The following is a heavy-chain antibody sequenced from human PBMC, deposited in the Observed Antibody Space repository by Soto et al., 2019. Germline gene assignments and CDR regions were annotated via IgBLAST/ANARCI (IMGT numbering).Heavy chain of an antibody. CDR3: ARDDKDEYGADRGGFGC. CDR2: TWYDGSNK. CDR1: GFSFSIYG. Sequence: QVQLVESGGGVVQPGTSLRLSCAASGFSFSIYGMHWVRQAPGEGLEWVAGTWYDGSNKYYADSVKGRFSISRDNSQNTQFLQMNSLRAEDTAVYYCARDDKDEYGADRGGFGCWGQGTLVTVSS. V-gene: IGHV3-33*01. D-gene: IGHD4-17*01. J-gene: IGHJ4*02.